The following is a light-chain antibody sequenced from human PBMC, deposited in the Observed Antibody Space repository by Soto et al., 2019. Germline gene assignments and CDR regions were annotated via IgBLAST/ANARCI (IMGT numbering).Light chain of an antibody. V-gene: IGKV1-5*03. CDR2: KAS. CDR1: QSLSYW. J-gene: IGKJ2*01. Sequence: DIQMTQSPSTLSASVGDTVTITCRASQSLSYWLAWYQQKPGQAPKLLIHKASTLESGVPSSFSGSGSGTEFTLTISSLQPDDFATFYCQQYDRFPYTFGQGTNLEIK. CDR3: QQYDRFPYT.